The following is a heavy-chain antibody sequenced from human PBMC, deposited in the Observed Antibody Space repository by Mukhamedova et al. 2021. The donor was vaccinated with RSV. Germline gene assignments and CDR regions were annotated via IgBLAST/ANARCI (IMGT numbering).Heavy chain of an antibody. CDR3: ARSSSDIDY. J-gene: IGHJ4*02. CDR2: TYYRSKWSN. D-gene: IGHD6-19*01. V-gene: IGHV6-1*01. Sequence: NWIRQSPSRGLEWLGRTYYRSKWSNDYAASVKSRIIVKADTLKNQFSLQLNSVTPEDTAVYFCARSSSDIDYWGQGTLVTVSS.